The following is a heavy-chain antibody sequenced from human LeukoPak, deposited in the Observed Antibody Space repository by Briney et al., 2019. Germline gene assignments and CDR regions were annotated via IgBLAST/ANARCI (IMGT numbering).Heavy chain of an antibody. CDR1: GYTFTGYY. Sequence: ASVKVSCKASGYTFTGYYMHWVRQAPGQGLEWMGWINPNSGGTNYAQKFQGRFIMTRDTSISTAYMELSRLRSDDTAVYYCARDMSGYCSGGSCYSSYYYYMDVWGKGTTVTVSS. J-gene: IGHJ6*03. CDR2: INPNSGGT. V-gene: IGHV1-2*02. D-gene: IGHD2-15*01. CDR3: ARDMSGYCSGGSCYSSYYYYMDV.